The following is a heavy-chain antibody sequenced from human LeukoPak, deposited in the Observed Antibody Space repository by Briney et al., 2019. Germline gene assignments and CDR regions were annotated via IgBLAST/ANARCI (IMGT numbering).Heavy chain of an antibody. CDR3: ARVKRSATVTPGGYYYYMDV. Sequence: SETLSLTCTVSGGSISSFYWSWIRQPPGKGLEWIGYMYYSGSTNYNPSLKSRATISVDTSKNQFSLKLSSVTAADTAVYYCARVKRSATVTPGGYYYYMDVWGKGTTVTV. CDR2: MYYSGST. J-gene: IGHJ6*03. CDR1: GGSISSFY. D-gene: IGHD4-17*01. V-gene: IGHV4-59*01.